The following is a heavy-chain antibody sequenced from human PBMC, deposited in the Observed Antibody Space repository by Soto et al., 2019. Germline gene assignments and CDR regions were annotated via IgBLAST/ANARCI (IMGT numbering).Heavy chain of an antibody. J-gene: IGHJ4*02. CDR3: ARESYGSGSPYFDY. D-gene: IGHD3-10*01. V-gene: IGHV4-59*01. Sequence: PSETLSLTCTVSGGSISSYYWSWIRQPPGKGLEWIGYIYYSGSTNYNPSLKSRVTISVDTSKNQFSLKLSSVTAADTAVYYCARESYGSGSPYFDYWGQGTLVTVSS. CDR2: IYYSGST. CDR1: GGSISSYY.